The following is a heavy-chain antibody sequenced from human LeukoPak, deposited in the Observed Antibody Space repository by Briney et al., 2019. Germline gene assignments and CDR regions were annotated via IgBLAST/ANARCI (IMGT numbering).Heavy chain of an antibody. Sequence: GESLKISCKGSGYSFTSYWIGWVRQMPGKGLEWMGIIYPGDSDTRYSPSFQGQVTISADKSISTAYLQWSSLKASDTAMYYCARPNYDSSGYYGMTASFDIWGQGTTVTVSS. CDR1: GYSFTSYW. V-gene: IGHV5-51*01. CDR2: IYPGDSDT. CDR3: ARPNYDSSGYYGMTASFDI. J-gene: IGHJ3*02. D-gene: IGHD3-22*01.